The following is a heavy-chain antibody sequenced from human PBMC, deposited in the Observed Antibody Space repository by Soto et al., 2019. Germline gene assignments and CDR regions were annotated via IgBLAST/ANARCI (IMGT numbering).Heavy chain of an antibody. Sequence: GGSLRLSCAAPGFTFSSYGMHWVRQARGKGLEWVAVIWYDGSNKYYADSVKGRFTISRDNSKNTLYLQMNSLRAEDTAVYYCARGYYDSSGWNPFYYYYGMDVWGQGTTVTVSS. CDR3: ARGYYDSSGWNPFYYYYGMDV. CDR2: IWYDGSNK. V-gene: IGHV3-33*01. CDR1: GFTFSSYG. D-gene: IGHD3-22*01. J-gene: IGHJ6*02.